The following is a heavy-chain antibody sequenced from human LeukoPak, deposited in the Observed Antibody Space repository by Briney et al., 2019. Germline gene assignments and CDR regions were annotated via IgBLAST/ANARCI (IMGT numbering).Heavy chain of an antibody. J-gene: IGHJ4*02. Sequence: PGGSLRLSCAASGFTFSSCAMSWVRQAPGKGLEWVSVISGSGGTTYSADSVKGRFTISRDNSKNTLYLQMSSLRAEDTAAYYCARGRGNNGGNTNGYFGYWGQGTLVTVSS. D-gene: IGHD4-23*01. CDR1: GFTFSSCA. V-gene: IGHV3-23*01. CDR3: ARGRGNNGGNTNGYFGY. CDR2: ISGSGGTT.